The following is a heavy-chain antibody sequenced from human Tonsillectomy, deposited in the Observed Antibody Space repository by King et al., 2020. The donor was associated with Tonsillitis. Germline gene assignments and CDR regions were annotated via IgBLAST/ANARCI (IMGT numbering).Heavy chain of an antibody. J-gene: IGHJ5*02. CDR3: ARHGTSGVEAAEFDP. CDR2: VFPGDSET. CDR1: GYSFTSYW. D-gene: IGHD3-10*01. V-gene: IGHV5-51*01. Sequence: VQLVESGAEVKKPGESLQISCKASGYSFTSYWIGWVRQMPGKGLEWVGIVFPGDSETRYSPSFQGQVTISADKSISTAYLQWSSLKASDTAIYYCARHGTSGVEAAEFDPWGQGTLVTVSS.